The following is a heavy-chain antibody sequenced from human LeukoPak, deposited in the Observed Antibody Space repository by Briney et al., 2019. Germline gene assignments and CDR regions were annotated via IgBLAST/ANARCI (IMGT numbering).Heavy chain of an antibody. CDR2: ISGSGSDI. V-gene: IGHV3-11*01. J-gene: IGHJ4*02. Sequence: GGSLRLSCAASGFSFSDSHMSWIRQAPGKGLESLAYISGSGSDITYADSVKGRFTISRDNAKNSLYLQMNSLKAEDTAIYYCSRDPRLLDYWGQGTLVTVSS. CDR3: SRDPRLLDY. D-gene: IGHD2/OR15-2a*01. CDR1: GFSFSDSH.